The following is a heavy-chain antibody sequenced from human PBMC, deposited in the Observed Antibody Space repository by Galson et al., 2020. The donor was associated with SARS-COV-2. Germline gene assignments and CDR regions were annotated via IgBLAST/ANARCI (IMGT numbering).Heavy chain of an antibody. J-gene: IGHJ3*02. CDR2: TYNNDTV. CDR3: ARHNRVLSGPTGGFDI. V-gene: IGHV4-61*05. D-gene: IGHD2-8*02. Sequence: SETLSLTCTVSGGSISSGPFGGFYWGWIRQSPGKGLEWIGYTYNNDTVDYNPSLRSRVTISKDTPKNQFSLRLTSVTAADTALYYCARHNRVLSGPTGGFDIWGQGAMVTV. CDR1: GGSISSGPFGGFY.